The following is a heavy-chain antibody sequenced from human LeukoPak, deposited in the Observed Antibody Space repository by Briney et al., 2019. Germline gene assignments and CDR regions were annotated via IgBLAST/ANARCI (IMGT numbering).Heavy chain of an antibody. J-gene: IGHJ4*02. Sequence: SETLSLTCTVSGGSISTYYWSWIRQPPGKGLEWIGYIYYSGSTSYNPSLKSRVTMSVDTSENQVSLKLTSVTAADAAVYYCATARIKLPSSPFDYWGQGALVTVSS. D-gene: IGHD2-15*01. CDR3: ATARIKLPSSPFDY. CDR1: GGSISTYY. CDR2: IYYSGST. V-gene: IGHV4-59*01.